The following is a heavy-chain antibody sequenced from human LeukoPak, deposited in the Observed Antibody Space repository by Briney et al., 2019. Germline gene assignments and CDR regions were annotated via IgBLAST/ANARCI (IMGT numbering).Heavy chain of an antibody. D-gene: IGHD2-2*01. V-gene: IGHV1-2*02. Sequence: ASLKVSCKASGYTFTGYYMHWVRQAPGQGLEWMGWINPNSGGTNYAQKFQGRVTMTRDTSISTAYMELSRLRPDDTAVYYCARVSYCSGTSCFDYWGQGTLVTVSS. J-gene: IGHJ4*02. CDR3: ARVSYCSGTSCFDY. CDR2: INPNSGGT. CDR1: GYTFTGYY.